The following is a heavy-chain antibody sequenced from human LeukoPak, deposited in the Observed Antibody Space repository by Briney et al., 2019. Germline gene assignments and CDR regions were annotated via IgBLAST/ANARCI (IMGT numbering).Heavy chain of an antibody. CDR3: ARDLRLVGTVTLDSYFDL. D-gene: IGHD4-17*01. Sequence: ASVKVSCKASGYTFTSYGISWVRQAPGQGLEWMGWISAYNGNTNYAQKLQGRVTMTTDTSTSTAYMELRSLRSDDTAVYYCARDLRLVGTVTLDSYFDLWGRGTLVTVSS. CDR2: ISAYNGNT. V-gene: IGHV1-18*01. J-gene: IGHJ2*01. CDR1: GYTFTSYG.